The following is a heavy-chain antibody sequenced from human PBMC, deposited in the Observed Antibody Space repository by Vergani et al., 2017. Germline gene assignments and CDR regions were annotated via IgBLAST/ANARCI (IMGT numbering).Heavy chain of an antibody. CDR2: ISGPGLST. CDR3: VKKKIDLGSYFFDS. D-gene: IGHD2/OR15-2a*01. V-gene: IGHV3-23*01. J-gene: IGHJ4*01. CDR1: GFTFSNSA. Sequence: EVHLLESGGGLVQSGGSLRLSCAASGFTFSNSAVSWVRQAPGRGLAWVSSISGPGLSTYYADSVKGRFSTSRDNSKNTVFLQMHSLRAEDTAIYYCVKKKIDLGSYFFDSWGHGILVTVSS.